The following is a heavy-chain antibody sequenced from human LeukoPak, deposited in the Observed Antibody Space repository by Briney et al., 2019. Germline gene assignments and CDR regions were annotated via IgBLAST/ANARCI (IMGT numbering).Heavy chain of an antibody. CDR1: GISVSTNY. Sequence: GGSLRLSCAASGISVSTNYMTWVRQAPGKGLEWVSSISSSSGYIYYADSVKGRFTISRDNAKNSLYLQMNSLRAEDTAVYYCARVRYYDSSGYDYWGQGTLVTVSS. D-gene: IGHD3-22*01. J-gene: IGHJ4*02. CDR3: ARVRYYDSSGYDY. CDR2: ISSSSGYI. V-gene: IGHV3-21*01.